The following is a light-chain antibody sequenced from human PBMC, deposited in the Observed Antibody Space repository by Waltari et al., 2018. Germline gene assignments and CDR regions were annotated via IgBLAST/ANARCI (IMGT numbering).Light chain of an antibody. J-gene: IGLJ2*01. CDR1: KLEDRY. CDR3: QAWDRNTYVV. CDR2: QES. V-gene: IGLV3-1*01. Sequence: SYELTQSPSVSVSPGQTASISCSGDKLEDRYVCWYQQKPGQSPELVLRQESKRPSGIPELFSGFNSENTATLTISETQAMDEADYYCQAWDRNTYVVFGGGTKLTVL.